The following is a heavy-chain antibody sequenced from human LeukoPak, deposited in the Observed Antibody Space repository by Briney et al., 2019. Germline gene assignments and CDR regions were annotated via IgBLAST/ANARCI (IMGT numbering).Heavy chain of an antibody. CDR2: ISAHNGNT. J-gene: IGHJ4*02. CDR3: ARASISGSYYHYY. CDR1: GYTFTSFG. D-gene: IGHD1-26*01. Sequence: ASVKVSCKASGYTFTSFGISWVRLAPGQGLEWMGWISAHNGNTNYAQKLQGRVTMTTDTSTSTAYMELRSLSSDDTAVYYCARASISGSYYHYYWGQGTLVTVSS. V-gene: IGHV1-18*01.